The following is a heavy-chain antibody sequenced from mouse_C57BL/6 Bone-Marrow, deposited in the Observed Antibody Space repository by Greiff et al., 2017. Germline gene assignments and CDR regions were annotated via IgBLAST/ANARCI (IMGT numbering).Heavy chain of an antibody. CDR3: ASPYYYGSSYWYFAV. Sequence: VQLQQSGPELVKPGASVKISCKASGYSFTDYNLNWVKQSNGKSLEWIGVITPNYGTTSYNQKFKGKATLTVDQSSSTAYMQLNSLTSEDSAVYYCASPYYYGSSYWYFAVWGTGTTVTVAS. D-gene: IGHD1-1*01. V-gene: IGHV1-39*01. J-gene: IGHJ1*03. CDR2: ITPNYGTT. CDR1: GYSFTDYN.